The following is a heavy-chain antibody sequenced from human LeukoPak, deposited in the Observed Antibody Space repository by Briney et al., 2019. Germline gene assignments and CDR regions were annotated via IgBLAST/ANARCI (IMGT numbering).Heavy chain of an antibody. CDR1: GGSISTYY. Sequence: SETLSLTCTVSGGSISTYYWSWIRQPPGKGLWWIWYIYYTGSTNYNPSLKSRVTISVDTSKNLFYLKLDSVTAADTAVYYCARRSGYYYVDFDSWGQGTLVTVSS. J-gene: IGHJ4*02. CDR3: ARRSGYYYVDFDS. CDR2: IYYTGST. D-gene: IGHD3-22*01. V-gene: IGHV4-59*08.